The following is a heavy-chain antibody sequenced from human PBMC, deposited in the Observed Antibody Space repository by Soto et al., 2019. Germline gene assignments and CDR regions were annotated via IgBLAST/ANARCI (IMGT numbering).Heavy chain of an antibody. D-gene: IGHD6-19*01. Sequence: GGSLRLSCAASGFTFSSYAMSWVRQAPGKGLEWVSAISGSGGSTYYADSVKGRFTISRDNSKNTLYLQMNSLRAEDTAVYYCAKDREYSSGWHPRSFDYWGQGTLVTVSS. CDR2: ISGSGGST. CDR3: AKDREYSSGWHPRSFDY. V-gene: IGHV3-23*01. J-gene: IGHJ4*02. CDR1: GFTFSSYA.